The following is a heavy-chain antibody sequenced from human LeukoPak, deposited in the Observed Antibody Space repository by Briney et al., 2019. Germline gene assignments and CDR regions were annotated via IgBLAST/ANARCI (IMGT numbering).Heavy chain of an antibody. J-gene: IGHJ4*02. V-gene: IGHV1-2*02. Sequence: ASVKVSCKASGYTFTGYYMHWVRQAPGQGLEWMGWINPNSGGTNYAQKFQGRVTMTRDTSISTAYMELSRLRSDDTAVYYCAREKDCSGGSCYNHIDYWGQGTLVTVSS. CDR2: INPNSGGT. CDR1: GYTFTGYY. D-gene: IGHD2-15*01. CDR3: AREKDCSGGSCYNHIDY.